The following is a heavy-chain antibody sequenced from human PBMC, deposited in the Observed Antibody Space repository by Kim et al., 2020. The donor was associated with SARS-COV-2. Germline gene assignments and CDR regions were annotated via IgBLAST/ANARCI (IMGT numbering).Heavy chain of an antibody. Sequence: SVKVSCKASGGTFSSYAISWVRQAPGQGLEWMGGIIPIFGTANYAQKFQGRVTITADESTSTAYMELSSLRSEDTAVYYCARGAGEIRYFDWHKRSYYGMDVWGQGTTVTVSS. D-gene: IGHD3-9*01. J-gene: IGHJ6*02. CDR3: ARGAGEIRYFDWHKRSYYGMDV. V-gene: IGHV1-69*13. CDR2: IIPIFGTA. CDR1: GGTFSSYA.